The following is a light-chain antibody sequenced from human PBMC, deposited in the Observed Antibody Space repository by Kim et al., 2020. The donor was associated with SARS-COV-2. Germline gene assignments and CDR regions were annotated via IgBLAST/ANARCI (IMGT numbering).Light chain of an antibody. CDR3: NSRDSSGNHWV. CDR2: DKN. J-gene: IGLJ3*02. V-gene: IGLV3-19*01. CDR1: SLRSYY. Sequence: ARGQKVRITCQGDSLRSYYATWYQQKPGQAPVLVIYDKNTRRSGIPDRFSGSSSGNTSSLTITGAQAEDEADYYCNSRDSSGNHWVFGGGTQLTVL.